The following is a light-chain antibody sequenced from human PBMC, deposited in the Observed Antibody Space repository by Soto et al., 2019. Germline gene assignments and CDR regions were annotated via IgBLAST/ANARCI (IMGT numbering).Light chain of an antibody. V-gene: IGLV1-40*01. CDR1: RAIIGAGYD. J-gene: IGLJ1*01. CDR3: QSVGSSLFGAV. Sequence: QSVLTQPPSASGSPGQRVTISCAGSRAIIGAGYDVQWYQHLPGTAPKLLNYVNSHPPSGVPDRFSGSKSGTSASLAIAGLQAEDEDDYYCQSVGSSLFGAVFGSGTKVTVL. CDR2: VNS.